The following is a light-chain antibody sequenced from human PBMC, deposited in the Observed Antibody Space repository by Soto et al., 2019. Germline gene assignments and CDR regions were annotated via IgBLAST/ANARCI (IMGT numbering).Light chain of an antibody. J-gene: IGLJ1*01. CDR2: EVN. V-gene: IGLV2-14*01. CDR3: SSYTTSNTYV. CDR1: SSDIGVYNY. Sequence: QSARTQPASVSGSPGQSITFSCTGTSSDIGVYNYVSWYQQHPGKAPKLMIYEVNNRPSGVSNRFSGSKSGNTASLTISGLQAEDEADYYCSSYTTSNTYVFGTGTKV.